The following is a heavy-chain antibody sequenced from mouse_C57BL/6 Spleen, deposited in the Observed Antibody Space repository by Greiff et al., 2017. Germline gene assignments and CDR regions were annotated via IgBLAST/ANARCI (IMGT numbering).Heavy chain of an antibody. Sequence: EVKLVESGGGLVKPGGSLKLSCAASGFTFSDYGMHWVRQAPEKGLEWVAYISSGSSTIYYADTVKGRFTISRDNAKNTQFLQMTSLRSEDTAMYYCARERGYYSNYFFDYWGQGTTLTVSS. CDR2: ISSGSSTI. CDR3: ARERGYYSNYFFDY. V-gene: IGHV5-17*01. D-gene: IGHD2-5*01. CDR1: GFTFSDYG. J-gene: IGHJ2*01.